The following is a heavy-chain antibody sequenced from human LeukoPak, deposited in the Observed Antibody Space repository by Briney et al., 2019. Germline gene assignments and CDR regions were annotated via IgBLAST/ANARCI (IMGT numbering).Heavy chain of an antibody. CDR2: IYHSGST. V-gene: IGHV4-38-2*02. CDR3: ARSLNDLWTTSFNY. J-gene: IGHJ4*02. Sequence: SETLSLTCTVSGYSISSGYYWGWIRQPQGKGLEWIGSIYHSGSTYYNPSLKSRVTITVDTSKNQFSLKLSSVTAADTAVYYCARSLNDLWTTSFNYWGQGTLVTVSS. D-gene: IGHD3-3*01. CDR1: GYSISSGYY.